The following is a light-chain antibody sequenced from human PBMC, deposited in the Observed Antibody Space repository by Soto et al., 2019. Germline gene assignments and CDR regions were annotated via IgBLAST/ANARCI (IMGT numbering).Light chain of an antibody. J-gene: IGKJ1*01. CDR3: QHYNNWPPWT. CDR2: GAS. CDR1: QSVSSN. Sequence: DIVMTQSPATLSVSPGERATLSSRASQSVSSNLAWYQQKPGQAPRLLIYGASTRATGIPARFSGSVSGTEFTLTLSSLQSEDFAVYYCQHYNNWPPWTVGQGTKVEIK. V-gene: IGKV3-15*01.